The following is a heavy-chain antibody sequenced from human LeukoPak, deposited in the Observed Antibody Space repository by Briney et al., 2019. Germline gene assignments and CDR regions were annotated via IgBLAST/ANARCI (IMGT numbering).Heavy chain of an antibody. J-gene: IGHJ4*02. D-gene: IGHD5/OR15-5a*01. CDR2: SRNKVNSYTT. CDR1: GPTFSDHY. V-gene: IGHV3-72*01. Sequence: GGSLRLSCAASGPTFSDHYMDWVRQAPGKGLEWVGRSRNKVNSYTTQYGASVKGRFTISRDESKNSVHLEMNSLKTEDTAVYYCARDLYRVYKGDYFDYWGQGTLVTVSS. CDR3: ARDLYRVYKGDYFDY.